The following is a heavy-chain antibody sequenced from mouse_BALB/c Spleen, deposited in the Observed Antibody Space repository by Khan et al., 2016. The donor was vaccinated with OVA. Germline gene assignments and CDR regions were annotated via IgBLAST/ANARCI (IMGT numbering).Heavy chain of an antibody. CDR3: ARKDYYDYDPFPY. D-gene: IGHD2-4*01. Sequence: EVQLQQSGPGLVKPSQSLSLTCTVTGYSITSEYTWNWIRQFPGNKLEWMGFISYSGNTRYNTSLKSRISITRDTSTNQFFLQLNSVTPEDTATYYCARKDYYDYDPFPYWGQGTLVTVSA. CDR2: ISYSGNT. CDR1: GYSITSEYT. V-gene: IGHV3-2*02. J-gene: IGHJ3*01.